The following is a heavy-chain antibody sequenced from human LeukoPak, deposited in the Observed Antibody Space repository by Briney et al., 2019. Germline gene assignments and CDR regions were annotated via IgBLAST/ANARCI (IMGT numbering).Heavy chain of an antibody. J-gene: IGHJ4*02. CDR2: ISGSSNYI. CDR3: ARDYYGSYAIDY. Sequence: PGGSLRLSCTASGFTFSSYSINWVRQAPGKGLEWVSSISGSSNYIYYADSVKGRFTISRDSATNSLYLQMSSLRAEDTAVYYCARDYYGSYAIDYWGQGTLVTVSS. CDR1: GFTFSSYS. D-gene: IGHD1-26*01. V-gene: IGHV3-21*01.